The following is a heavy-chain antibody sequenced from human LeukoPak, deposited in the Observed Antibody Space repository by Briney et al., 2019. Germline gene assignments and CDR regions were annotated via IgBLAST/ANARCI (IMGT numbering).Heavy chain of an antibody. J-gene: IGHJ4*02. CDR3: AKSHVSTATGTGRYFDY. CDR2: ISVGSDVI. V-gene: IGHV3-23*01. D-gene: IGHD3-9*01. Sequence: GGSLRLSCAVSGFAFGSEAMSWVRQAPGKGLEWVSAISVGSDVIYYADSVKGRFAISRDNSKHTVYLQMDSLRAEDTAVYYCAKSHVSTATGTGRYFDYWGQGTLVTVSS. CDR1: GFAFGSEA.